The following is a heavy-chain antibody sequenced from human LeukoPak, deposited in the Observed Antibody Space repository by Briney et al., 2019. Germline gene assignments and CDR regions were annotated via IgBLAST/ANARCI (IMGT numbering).Heavy chain of an antibody. CDR2: IKSKIDGGTT. CDR3: AKDISGWYGSFAFDI. D-gene: IGHD6-19*01. CDR1: GFTFINAW. Sequence: PGGSLRLSCAASGFTFINAWMSWVRQAPGKGLEWVGHIKSKIDGGTTDYAAPVRGRFTISRDDSDDTLYLQMNSLKTEDTAVYYCAKDISGWYGSFAFDIWGQGTMVTVSS. J-gene: IGHJ3*02. V-gene: IGHV3-15*01.